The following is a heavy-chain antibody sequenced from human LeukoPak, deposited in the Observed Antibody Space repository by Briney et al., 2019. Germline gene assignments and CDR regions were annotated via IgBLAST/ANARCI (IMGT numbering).Heavy chain of an antibody. V-gene: IGHV4-4*07. J-gene: IGHJ6*03. CDR1: GGSISGYY. D-gene: IGHD3-3*01. CDR2: IYTSGST. CDR3: ARVVVFGVVSSDYYYYYMDV. Sequence: SETLSLTCTVSGGSISGYYWSWIRQPAGKGLEWIGRIYTSGSTNYNPSLKSRVTMPVDTSKNQFSLKLSSVTAADTAVYYCARVVVFGVVSSDYYYYYMDVWGKGTTVTVSS.